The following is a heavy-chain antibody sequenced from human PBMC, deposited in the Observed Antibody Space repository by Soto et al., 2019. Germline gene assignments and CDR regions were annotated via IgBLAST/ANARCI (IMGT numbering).Heavy chain of an antibody. D-gene: IGHD6-19*01. V-gene: IGHV3-23*01. CDR2: ISGSGGST. J-gene: IGHJ4*02. CDR1: GFTFSSYA. CDR3: AKDSLRGMQWLGADY. Sequence: GGSLRLSCAASGFTFSSYAMSWVRQAPGKGLEWVSAISGSGGSTYYADSVKGRFTISRDNSKNTLYLQMNSLRAEDTAVYYCAKDSLRGMQWLGADYWGQGTLVTVSS.